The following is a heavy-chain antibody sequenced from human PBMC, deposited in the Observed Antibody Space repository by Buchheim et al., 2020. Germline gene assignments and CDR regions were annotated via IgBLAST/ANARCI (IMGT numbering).Heavy chain of an antibody. Sequence: EVQLVESGGGLVQPGGSLRLSCAASGFTFSSYSMNWVRQAPGKGLEWVSYISSSSSTIYYADSVKGRFTISRDNAKNSRYLQMNSLRDEDTAVYYCARRTLPEGRKLELRWRRLLAFDPWGQGTL. D-gene: IGHD1-7*01. CDR2: ISSSSSTI. CDR3: ARRTLPEGRKLELRWRRLLAFDP. CDR1: GFTFSSYS. V-gene: IGHV3-48*02. J-gene: IGHJ5*02.